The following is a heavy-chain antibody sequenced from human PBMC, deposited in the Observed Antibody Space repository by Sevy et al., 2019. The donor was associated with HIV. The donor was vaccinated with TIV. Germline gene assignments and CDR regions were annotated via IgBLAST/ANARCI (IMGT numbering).Heavy chain of an antibody. CDR1: GFTFTYYV. V-gene: IGHV3-23*01. CDR3: AKDDRYNFDY. D-gene: IGHD1-20*01. CDR2: ISGGGGGT. Sequence: GGSLRLSCAASGFTFTYYVMSWVRQAPGKGLEWVSSISGGGGGTYYADSVKGRFAISRDNSKNTLYLQMNSLRAEDTAIYYCAKDDRYNFDYWGQGTLVTVSS. J-gene: IGHJ4*02.